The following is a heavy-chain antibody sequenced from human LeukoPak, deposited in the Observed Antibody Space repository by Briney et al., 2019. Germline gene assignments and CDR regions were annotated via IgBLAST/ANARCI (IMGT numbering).Heavy chain of an antibody. V-gene: IGHV1-2*02. J-gene: IGHJ5*02. CDR2: INPNSGGT. CDR1: GYTFTGYY. CDR3: ARDSRLGYCSGGSCYGSQNWFDP. D-gene: IGHD2-15*01. Sequence: ASVKVSCKASGYTFTGYYMHWVRQAPGQGLEWMGWINPNSGGTNYAQKLQGRVTMTRDTSISTAYMELSRLRSDDTAVYYCARDSRLGYCSGGSCYGSQNWFDPWGQGTLVTVSS.